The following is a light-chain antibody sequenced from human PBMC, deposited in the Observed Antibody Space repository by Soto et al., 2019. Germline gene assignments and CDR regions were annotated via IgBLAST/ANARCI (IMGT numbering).Light chain of an antibody. CDR3: QQYGTSPLMFT. V-gene: IGKV3-20*01. CDR2: GAS. Sequence: EIVLTQSPGTLSLSPGERATLSCRASQSVANNYLAWYQQKPGQAPRLLICGASIRATGVPYRFSGSGSGTDFTLTITRLEPEDFAVYYCQQYGTSPLMFTFGQGTNLGVK. J-gene: IGKJ2*01. CDR1: QSVANNY.